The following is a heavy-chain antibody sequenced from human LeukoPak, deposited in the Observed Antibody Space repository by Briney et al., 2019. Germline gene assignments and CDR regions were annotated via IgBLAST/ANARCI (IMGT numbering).Heavy chain of an antibody. D-gene: IGHD2-15*01. CDR2: IIPILGIA. Sequence: PGGSLRLSCAASGFTFSSYAISWVRQAPGQGLEWMGRIIPILGIANYAQKFQGRVTITADKSTSTAYMELSSLRSEDTAVYYCARVNCSGGSCASGAFDIWGQGTMVTVSS. CDR1: GFTFSSYA. J-gene: IGHJ3*02. CDR3: ARVNCSGGSCASGAFDI. V-gene: IGHV1-69*04.